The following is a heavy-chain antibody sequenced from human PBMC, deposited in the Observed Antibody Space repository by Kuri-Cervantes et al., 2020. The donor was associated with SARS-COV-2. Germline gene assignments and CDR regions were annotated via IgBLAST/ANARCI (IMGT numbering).Heavy chain of an antibody. J-gene: IGHJ2*01. CDR2: INPNSGGT. V-gene: IGHV1-2*02. CDR3: ARDWGVREAAAGTPYWYFDL. D-gene: IGHD6-13*01. Sequence: ASVKVSCKASGGTFSSYAISWVRQAPGQGLEWMGWINPNSGGTNYAQKFQGRVTMTRDTSISAAYMELSRLRSDDTAVYYCARDWGVREAAAGTPYWYFDLWGRGTLVTVSS. CDR1: GGTFSSYA.